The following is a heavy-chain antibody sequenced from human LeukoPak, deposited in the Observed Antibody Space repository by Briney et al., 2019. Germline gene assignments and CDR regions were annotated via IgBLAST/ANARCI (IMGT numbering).Heavy chain of an antibody. CDR1: GGTFSSYA. J-gene: IGHJ3*02. CDR2: IIPIFGTA. CDR3: ARASSGYYDDAFDI. D-gene: IGHD3-22*01. Sequence: SVKVTCKASGGTFSSYAISWVRQAPGQGFEWMGGIIPIFGTANYAQKFQGRVAITADESTSTAYMELSSLRSEDTAVYYCARASSGYYDDAFDIWGQGTMVTVSS. V-gene: IGHV1-69*13.